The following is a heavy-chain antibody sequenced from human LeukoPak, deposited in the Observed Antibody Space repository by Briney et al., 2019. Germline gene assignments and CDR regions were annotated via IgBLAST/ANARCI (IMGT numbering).Heavy chain of an antibody. CDR2: ISYNGGTT. CDR3: ARTMDYRTLDY. Sequence: GGSLRLSCSASGFTFSSYDMHWVRQAPGKGLEYVSGISYNGGTTSYADSVKGRFTISRDNSKNTLYLQMGSLRAEDMAVYYCARTMDYRTLDYWGQGTLVTVSS. CDR1: GFTFSSYD. D-gene: IGHD4-11*01. J-gene: IGHJ4*02. V-gene: IGHV3-64*02.